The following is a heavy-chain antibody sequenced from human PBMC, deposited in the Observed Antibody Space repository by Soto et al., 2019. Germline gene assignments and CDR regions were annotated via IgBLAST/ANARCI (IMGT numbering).Heavy chain of an antibody. V-gene: IGHV4-34*01. CDR2: INHSGST. J-gene: IGHJ5*02. Sequence: SETLSLTCAVYGGSFSGYYWSWIRQPPGKGLEWIGEINHSGSTNYNPSLKSRVTMSVDTSKNQFSLKLSSVTAADTAVYYCARGSGIAARPGYNWFDPWGQGTLVTVSS. CDR3: ARGSGIAARPGYNWFDP. D-gene: IGHD6-6*01. CDR1: GGSFSGYY.